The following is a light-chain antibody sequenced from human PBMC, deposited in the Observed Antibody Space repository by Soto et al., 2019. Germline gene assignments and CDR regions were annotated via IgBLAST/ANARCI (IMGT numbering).Light chain of an antibody. CDR1: QSISKY. J-gene: IGKJ4*01. V-gene: IGKV1-39*01. Sequence: DIQMTQSPSSLSASVGDRVTITCRASQSISKYVNWYQHKPGKAPTVLIHAASSLQSGVPSRFSGSGSGTDFFLTTSSLQPEDFAVYYCQQSHSKPLTFGGGTKVDIK. CDR2: AAS. CDR3: QQSHSKPLT.